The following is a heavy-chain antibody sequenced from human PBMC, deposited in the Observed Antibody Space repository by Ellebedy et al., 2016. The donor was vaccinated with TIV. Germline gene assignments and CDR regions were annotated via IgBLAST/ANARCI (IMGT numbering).Heavy chain of an antibody. V-gene: IGHV3-7*03. CDR1: GFTFSIYA. D-gene: IGHD2-15*01. CDR3: AKDLGLARQWGFDY. CDR2: IKQGGSEQ. Sequence: GESLKISCAASGFTFSIYAMGWVRQAPGKGLEWVANIKQGGSEQYYVDSVEGRFTISRDNSNNTLWLQMSSLRAEDTARYFCAKDLGLARQWGFDYWGQGTLVTVSS. J-gene: IGHJ4*02.